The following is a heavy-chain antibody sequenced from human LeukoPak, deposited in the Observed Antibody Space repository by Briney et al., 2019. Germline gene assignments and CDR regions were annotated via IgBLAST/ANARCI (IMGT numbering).Heavy chain of an antibody. Sequence: SVKVSCKASGYTFTNYAISWVRQAPGQGLEWMGGIIPIFGSANYAQKFQGRVTITADKSTSTAYMELSSLRSEDTAVYYCARDVVAAPGTWDYWGQGTLVTVSS. CDR2: IIPIFGSA. V-gene: IGHV1-69*06. J-gene: IGHJ4*02. D-gene: IGHD6-13*01. CDR1: GYTFTNYA. CDR3: ARDVVAAPGTWDY.